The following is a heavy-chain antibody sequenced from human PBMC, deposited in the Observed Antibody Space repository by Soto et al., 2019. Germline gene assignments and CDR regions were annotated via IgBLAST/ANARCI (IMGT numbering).Heavy chain of an antibody. CDR3: ARDRGYISGWSDPRLDY. CDR1: GYTFTRYG. V-gene: IGHV1-18*01. J-gene: IGHJ4*02. D-gene: IGHD6-19*01. Sequence: QVQLVQSGVEVKKPGASVKVSCKASGYTFTRYGLSWVRQAPGQGLEWMGCISAYTGDIDYTQKLEGRVTMTTDTSTSTAYMELRSLRSDDTAVYYCARDRGYISGWSDPRLDYWGQGTLVTVSS. CDR2: ISAYTGDI.